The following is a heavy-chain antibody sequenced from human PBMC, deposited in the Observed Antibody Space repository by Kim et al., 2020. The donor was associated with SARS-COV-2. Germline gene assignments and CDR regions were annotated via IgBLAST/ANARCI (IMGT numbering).Heavy chain of an antibody. D-gene: IGHD6-19*01. V-gene: IGHV1-69*13. CDR1: GGTFSSYA. J-gene: IGHJ4*02. CDR3: ARRSSGWYYFDY. CDR2: IIPIFGTA. Sequence: SVKVSCKASGGTFSSYAISWVRQAPGQGLEWMGGIIPIFGTANYAQKFQGRVTITADESTSTAYMELSSLRSEDTAVYYCARRSSGWYYFDYWGQGTLVTVSS.